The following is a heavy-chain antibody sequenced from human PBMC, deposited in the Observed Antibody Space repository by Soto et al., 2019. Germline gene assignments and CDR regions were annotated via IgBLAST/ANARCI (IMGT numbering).Heavy chain of an antibody. CDR3: ARRYGSAIDY. V-gene: IGHV4-59*08. D-gene: IGHD1-26*01. Sequence: PSETLSLTCTVSGGSITSYDWSWIRQPPGRGLEWIGYISNSGSTNCNPSLKSRVTISVDTSKNQFSLKLSSVTAADTAVYYCARRYGSAIDYWGQGTLVTVSS. CDR1: GGSITSYD. J-gene: IGHJ4*02. CDR2: ISNSGST.